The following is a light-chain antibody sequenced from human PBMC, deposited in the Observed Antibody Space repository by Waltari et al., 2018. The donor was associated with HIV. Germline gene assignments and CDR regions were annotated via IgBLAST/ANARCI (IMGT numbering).Light chain of an antibody. CDR2: WAS. CDR3: QQYYSTPLT. V-gene: IGKV4-1*01. Sequence: DIVMTQYPDSLAVSLGERATINCRSRQSVLFSSNNKNYLAWYQQKPGQPPKLLLYWASTRESAVPDRFSGSGSGADFTLTISSLQAEDVAVYYCQQYYSTPLTFGGGTKVEIK. CDR1: QSVLFSSNNKNY. J-gene: IGKJ4*01.